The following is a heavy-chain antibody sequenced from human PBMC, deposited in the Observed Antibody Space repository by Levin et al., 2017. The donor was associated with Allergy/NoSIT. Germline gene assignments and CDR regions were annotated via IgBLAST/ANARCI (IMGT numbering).Heavy chain of an antibody. V-gene: IGHV3-48*03. CDR3: ARATSSWDPIDY. D-gene: IGHD6-13*01. Sequence: LSLTCAASGFPLSSYEMNWVRQAPGKGLEWISYISSSSSSMYYVDSVKGRFTISRDNAKNSLYLQMHSLRAEDTAVYFCARATSSWDPIDYWGQGTLVTVSS. CDR2: ISSSSSSM. J-gene: IGHJ4*02. CDR1: GFPLSSYE.